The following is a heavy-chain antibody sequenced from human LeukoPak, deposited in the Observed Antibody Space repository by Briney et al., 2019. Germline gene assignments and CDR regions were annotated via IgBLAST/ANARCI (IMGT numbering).Heavy chain of an antibody. Sequence: ASVKVSCKVSGYTLTELSMHWVRQAPGKGLEWMGGFDPEDGETIYAQKFQGRVTMTEDTSTDTAYMELSSLRSEDTAVYYCASAAPSRPSRKNYYYYYMDVWGKGTTVTVSS. CDR3: ASAAPSRPSRKNYYYYYMDV. D-gene: IGHD6-25*01. CDR2: FDPEDGET. CDR1: GYTLTELS. V-gene: IGHV1-24*01. J-gene: IGHJ6*03.